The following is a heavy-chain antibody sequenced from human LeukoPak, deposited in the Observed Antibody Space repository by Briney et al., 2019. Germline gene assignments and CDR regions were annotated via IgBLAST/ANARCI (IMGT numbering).Heavy chain of an antibody. V-gene: IGHV3-33*01. Sequence: GRSLRLSCAASGFSFATYAMHWVRQAPGQGLEWVALIWHDGSHKFYANSVRGKFTISRDNSKNTVYLHMNNLRPDDTAVYYCAREIFGPGSYPDFWGQGTLVTVSS. CDR1: GFSFATYA. D-gene: IGHD3-10*01. CDR2: IWHDGSHK. J-gene: IGHJ4*02. CDR3: AREIFGPGSYPDF.